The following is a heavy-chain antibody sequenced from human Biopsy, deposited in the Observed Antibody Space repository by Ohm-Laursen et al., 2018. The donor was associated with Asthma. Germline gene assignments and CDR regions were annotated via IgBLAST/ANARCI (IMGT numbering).Heavy chain of an antibody. J-gene: IGHJ6*02. V-gene: IGHV3-7*02. CDR1: GFTFNIQW. Sequence: SLRLSCSASGFTFNIQWMSWVRQAPGKGLEWVANLGPDASETYSVDSMKGRLTVSRDNAKTSIFLQLNTLRVEDTAVYYCASLQYFGMNVWGQGTTVTVSS. CDR2: LGPDASET. CDR3: ASLQYFGMNV.